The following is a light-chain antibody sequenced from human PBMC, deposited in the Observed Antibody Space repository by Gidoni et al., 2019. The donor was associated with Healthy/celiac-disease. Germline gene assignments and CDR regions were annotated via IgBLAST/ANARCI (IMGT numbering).Light chain of an antibody. V-gene: IGKV1-39*01. CDR2: AAS. Sequence: DIQMTQSPSSLSASVGDRVTITCRASQSISSYLNWYQQKPGKAPKLLSYAASSLQSGVPSRFSGSGSGTDCTLTISSLQPEDFATYYFQQSYSTPITFGQGTRLEIK. CDR3: QQSYSTPIT. CDR1: QSISSY. J-gene: IGKJ5*01.